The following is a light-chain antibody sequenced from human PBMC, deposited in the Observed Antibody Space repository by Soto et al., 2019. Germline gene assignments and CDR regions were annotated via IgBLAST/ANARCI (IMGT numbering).Light chain of an antibody. Sequence: EIVMTQSPATLSVSPGERATLSCRASQSVSGNLAWYQQKPGQAPRLLIYGASTRATGIPARFSGSGSGTEFTLTISSLQSEDFAVYYCQQCNSWPRTFGQGTKLEIK. V-gene: IGKV3-15*01. J-gene: IGKJ2*01. CDR2: GAS. CDR3: QQCNSWPRT. CDR1: QSVSGN.